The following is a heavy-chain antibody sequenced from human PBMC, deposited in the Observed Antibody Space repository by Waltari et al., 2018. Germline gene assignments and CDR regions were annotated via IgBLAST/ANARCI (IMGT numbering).Heavy chain of an antibody. CDR3: TRRREFFGPDY. J-gene: IGHJ4*02. CDR2: MNPNSGNT. V-gene: IGHV1-8*01. Sequence: QVQLVQSGPEVKQTGASVKVSCEASGYIFTDYDINWVRQAPGQGFEWMGWMNPNSGNTGYAQKFQGRVTMTMNTPTSRAYIELRDLRSDDTAVYYCTRRREFFGPDYWGQGSLVTVSA. CDR1: GYIFTDYD. D-gene: IGHD3-3*01.